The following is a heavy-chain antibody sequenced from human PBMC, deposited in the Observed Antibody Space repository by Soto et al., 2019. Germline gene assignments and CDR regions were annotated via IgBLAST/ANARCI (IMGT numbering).Heavy chain of an antibody. J-gene: IGHJ3*02. V-gene: IGHV3-30-3*01. Sequence: VQLLESGGELVQPGGSLRLSCAASGFTFSSYAMHWVRQAPGKGLEWVAVISYDGINKYYADSVKGRFTISRDNSKNTLYLQMNSLRAEDTAVYYCVRSRGQWLDDAFDIWGQGTMVTVSS. CDR1: GFTFSSYA. D-gene: IGHD6-19*01. CDR2: ISYDGINK. CDR3: VRSRGQWLDDAFDI.